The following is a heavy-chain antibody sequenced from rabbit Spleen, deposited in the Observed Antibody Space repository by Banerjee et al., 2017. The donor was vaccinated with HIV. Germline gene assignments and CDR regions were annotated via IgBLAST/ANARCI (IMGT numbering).Heavy chain of an antibody. CDR3: ARGGGL. Sequence: QEQLVESGGGLVQPGGSLKLSCTVSGFDISKYGVTWVRQAPGKGLEWIGYIDPIFGVSYYASWVNGRFSISRENTQNTVSLQLNSLTAADTATYFCARGGGLWGQGTLVTVS. V-gene: IGHV1S47*01. J-gene: IGHJ4*01. CDR1: GFDISKYG. CDR2: IDPIFGVS.